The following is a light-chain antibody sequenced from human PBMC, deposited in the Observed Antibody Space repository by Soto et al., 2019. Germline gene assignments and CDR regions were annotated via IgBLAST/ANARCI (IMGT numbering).Light chain of an antibody. V-gene: IGLV2-23*02. CDR3: CSFADFTYV. CDR2: EVT. J-gene: IGLJ1*01. CDR1: SSDIGSYDL. Sequence: QSALTQPASVSGSPGQSITISCTGTSSDIGSYDLVSWYQQPPGTAPKLIIYEVTKRPSGVSTRFSGSKSGNTASLTISGLQAVDEADYYCCSFADFTYVFGTGTKVTVL.